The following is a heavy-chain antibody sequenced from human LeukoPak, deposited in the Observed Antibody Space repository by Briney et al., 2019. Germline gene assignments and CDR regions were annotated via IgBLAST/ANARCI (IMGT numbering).Heavy chain of an antibody. Sequence: PGGSLRLSCAASVFTFSTYNMNWVRQAPGKGLEWVSSITSSSRYTFYADSVKGRFTISRDNAKNSLYLQMNSLRAEDTAVYYCAKDSYGSGSYYNIDYWGQGTLVTVSS. D-gene: IGHD3-10*01. CDR2: ITSSSRYT. V-gene: IGHV3-21*04. CDR3: AKDSYGSGSYYNIDY. CDR1: VFTFSTYN. J-gene: IGHJ4*02.